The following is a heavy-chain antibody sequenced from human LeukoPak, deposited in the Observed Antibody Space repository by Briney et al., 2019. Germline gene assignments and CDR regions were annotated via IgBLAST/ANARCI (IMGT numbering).Heavy chain of an antibody. CDR1: GGSISSGGYY. D-gene: IGHD4-17*01. CDR2: IYYSGST. V-gene: IGHV4-31*03. J-gene: IGHJ1*01. CDR3: ARGRGYGDYHEYFQH. Sequence: KPSEPLSLTCTVPGGSISSGGYYWSWIRQHPGKGLEWIGYIYYSGSTYYNPSLKSRVTISVDTSKNQFSLKLRSVTAADTAVYYCARGRGYGDYHEYFQHWGQGTLVTVSS.